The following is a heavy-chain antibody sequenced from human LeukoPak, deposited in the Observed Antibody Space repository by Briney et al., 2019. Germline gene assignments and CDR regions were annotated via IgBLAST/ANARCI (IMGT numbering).Heavy chain of an antibody. CDR1: GGSISRYY. CDR3: ARAVVPAATGYYYYGMDV. Sequence: PSETLSLTCTVSGGSISRYYWSWIRQPAGKGLEWNGSIYTSGSTNYNPSLKSRVTMSVDTSTNQFSLKLSSVTAADTAVYYCARAVVPAATGYYYYGMDVWGQGTTVTVSS. J-gene: IGHJ6*02. V-gene: IGHV4-4*07. D-gene: IGHD2-2*01. CDR2: IYTSGST.